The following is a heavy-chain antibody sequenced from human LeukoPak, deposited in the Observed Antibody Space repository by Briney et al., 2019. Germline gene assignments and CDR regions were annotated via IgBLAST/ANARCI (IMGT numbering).Heavy chain of an antibody. CDR2: INPNSGGT. D-gene: IGHD2-21*01. J-gene: IGHJ5*02. V-gene: IGHV1-2*02. CDR1: GYTFTGYY. Sequence: EASVKVSCKASGYTFTGYYMHWVRQAPGQGLEWMGWINPNSGGTNYAQKFQGRVTMTRDTSISTAYMELSRLRSDDTAVYYCARVRVFAKLSVVRPREVNCFDPWGQGTLVTVSS. CDR3: ARVRVFAKLSVVRPREVNCFDP.